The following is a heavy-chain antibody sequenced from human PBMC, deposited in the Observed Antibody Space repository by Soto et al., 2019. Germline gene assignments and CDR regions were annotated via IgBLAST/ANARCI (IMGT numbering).Heavy chain of an antibody. D-gene: IGHD6-19*01. Sequence: QVQLVEPGGVVVQPGRSLRLSCAASGFTFSSYAMHWVRQAPGKGLVWVALISSDGSNKYYACSVKGRFTSYRDNSKNTLYLQMHSLVAEDTAVYYCARELSPFLAVEHRYNYYGMDVWRKGTTLTVSS. V-gene: IGHV3-30-3*01. CDR3: ARELSPFLAVEHRYNYYGMDV. J-gene: IGHJ6*04. CDR2: ISSDGSNK. CDR1: GFTFSSYA.